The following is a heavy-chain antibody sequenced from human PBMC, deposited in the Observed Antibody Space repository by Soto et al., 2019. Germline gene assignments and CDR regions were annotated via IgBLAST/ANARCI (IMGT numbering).Heavy chain of an antibody. CDR3: ARGGSESDY. J-gene: IGHJ4*02. CDR2: IKEDGSDK. CDR1: GCTFNNYW. V-gene: IGHV3-7*01. Sequence: EVQLVESGGGLVQPGRSLRLSCGASGCTFNNYWMTWVRQAPGKGLEWVANIKEDGSDKNYVDSVKGRFTISRDNAKNSLFLQMNSLRAEDTALYYCARGGSESDYWGQGTLVTVSS.